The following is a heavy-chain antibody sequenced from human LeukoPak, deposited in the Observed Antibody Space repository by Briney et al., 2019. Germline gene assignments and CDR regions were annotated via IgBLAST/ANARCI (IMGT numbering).Heavy chain of an antibody. D-gene: IGHD2-8*01. CDR3: ARVVNGYVDY. Sequence: KPGGSLRLSCAASGFTFRNTNMKWVRQARGRVRKGGSFISASSNYIYYADSVKGRFTISRDNAENSLYQQMNSLRAEDTAVYFCARVVNGYVDYWGQGTLVTVSS. CDR1: GFTFRNTN. CDR2: ISASSNYI. V-gene: IGHV3-21*06. J-gene: IGHJ4*02.